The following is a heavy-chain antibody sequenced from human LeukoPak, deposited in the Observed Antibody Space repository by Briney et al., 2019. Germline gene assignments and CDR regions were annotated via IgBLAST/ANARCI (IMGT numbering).Heavy chain of an antibody. CDR2: ISSSSSYI. J-gene: IGHJ4*02. V-gene: IGHV3-21*01. Sequence: GGSLRLSCAASGFTFSSYGMHWVRQAPGKGLEWVSSISSSSSYIYYADSVKGRFTISRDNAKNSLYLQMNSLRAEDTAVYYCARDPLVVVASYYFDYWGQGTLVTVSS. CDR3: ARDPLVVVASYYFDY. D-gene: IGHD3-22*01. CDR1: GFTFSSYG.